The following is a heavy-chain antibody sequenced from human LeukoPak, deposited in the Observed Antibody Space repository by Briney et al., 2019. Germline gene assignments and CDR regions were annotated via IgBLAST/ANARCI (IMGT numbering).Heavy chain of an antibody. Sequence: ASVKVSCKASGYTFTSYGISWVRQAPGQGLEWMGWISAYNGNTNYAQKLQGRVTMTTDTSASTAYMELSSLRSEDTAVYYCAREARPARVSYIFDYWGQGTLVTVSS. V-gene: IGHV1-18*01. CDR2: ISAYNGNT. CDR1: GYTFTSYG. CDR3: AREARPARVSYIFDY. D-gene: IGHD5/OR15-5a*01. J-gene: IGHJ4*02.